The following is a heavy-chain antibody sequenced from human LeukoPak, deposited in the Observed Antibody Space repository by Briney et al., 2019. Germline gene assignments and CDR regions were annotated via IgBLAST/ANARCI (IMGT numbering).Heavy chain of an antibody. Sequence: ASVKVSCKASGYTFTSCYMHWVRQAPGQGLEWMGIINPSGGSTSYAQKFQGRVTMTRDTSTSTVYMELSSLRSEDTAVYYCARDGGYSSSWYDYYHYMDVWGKGTTVTVSS. D-gene: IGHD6-13*01. V-gene: IGHV1-46*01. J-gene: IGHJ6*03. CDR2: INPSGGST. CDR3: ARDGGYSSSWYDYYHYMDV. CDR1: GYTFTSCY.